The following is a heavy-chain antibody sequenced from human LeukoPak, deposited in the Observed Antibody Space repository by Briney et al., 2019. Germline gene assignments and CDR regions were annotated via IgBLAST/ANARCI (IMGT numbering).Heavy chain of an antibody. Sequence: PGGSLRLSCAASGFTVSSNYMSWVRQAPGKGLEWVSVIYSGGSTYYADSVKGRFTIPRDNSKNTLYLQMNSLRAEDTAVYYCASTSVGGYFDAFDIWGQGTMVTLSS. D-gene: IGHD3-22*01. CDR3: ASTSVGGYFDAFDI. CDR1: GFTVSSNY. J-gene: IGHJ3*02. V-gene: IGHV3-66*01. CDR2: IYSGGST.